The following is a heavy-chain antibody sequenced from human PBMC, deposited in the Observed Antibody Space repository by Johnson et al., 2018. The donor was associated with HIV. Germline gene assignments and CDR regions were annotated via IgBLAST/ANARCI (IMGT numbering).Heavy chain of an antibody. D-gene: IGHD1-26*01. J-gene: IGHJ3*02. CDR3: ATLSGSYYAFDI. V-gene: IGHV3-33*01. CDR2: IWYDGSNK. Sequence: LEWLAVIWYDGSNKYYADSVKGRFTISRDNSKFTLYLQMNSLRAEDTAVYYCATLSGSYYAFDIWGQGTVVTVSS.